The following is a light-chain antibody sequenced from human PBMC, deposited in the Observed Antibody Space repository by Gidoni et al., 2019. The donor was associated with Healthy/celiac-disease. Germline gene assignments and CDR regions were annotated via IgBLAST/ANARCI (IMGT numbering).Light chain of an antibody. CDR1: QGISSA. Sequence: AIQLTQSPSSLSASVGDRVTITCRASQGISSALAWYQQKPGKAPKLLIYDASSLESGVPSRFSGSGSVTDFTLTISSLQPEDFATYYCQQFNSYPFTFGQGTRLEIK. CDR2: DAS. J-gene: IGKJ5*01. CDR3: QQFNSYPFT. V-gene: IGKV1-13*02.